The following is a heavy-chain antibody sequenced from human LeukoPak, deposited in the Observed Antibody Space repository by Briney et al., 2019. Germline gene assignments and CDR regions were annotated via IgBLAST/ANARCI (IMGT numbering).Heavy chain of an antibody. CDR1: GGSFSGYY. CDR2: INHSGST. J-gene: IGHJ5*02. CDR3: AREGVVVVVAAGSNWFDP. V-gene: IGHV4-34*01. Sequence: SETLSLTCAVYGGSFSGYYWSWIRQPPGKGLEWIGEINHSGSTYYNPSLKSRVTISVDTSKNQFSLKLSSVTAADTAVYYCAREGVVVVVAAGSNWFDPWGQGTLVTVSS. D-gene: IGHD2-15*01.